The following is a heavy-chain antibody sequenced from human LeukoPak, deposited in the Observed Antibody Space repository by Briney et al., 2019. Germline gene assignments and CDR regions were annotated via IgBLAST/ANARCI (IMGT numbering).Heavy chain of an antibody. J-gene: IGHJ4*02. Sequence: PGGSLRLSCAASGFTFSSYSMNWVRQAPGKGLEWVSYISSSTSTIYYADSVKDRFTISRDNAKNSLYLQMNSLRVEDTAVYYCARGYGDIDYWGQGTLVTVSS. D-gene: IGHD4-17*01. CDR1: GFTFSSYS. CDR3: ARGYGDIDY. V-gene: IGHV3-48*01. CDR2: ISSSTSTI.